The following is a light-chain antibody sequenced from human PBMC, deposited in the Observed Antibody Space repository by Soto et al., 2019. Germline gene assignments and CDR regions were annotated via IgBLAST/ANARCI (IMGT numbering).Light chain of an antibody. CDR2: DAS. CDR1: QSVSSN. Sequence: EIVMTQSPATLSVSPGERATLSCRASQSVSSNLAWYQQKPGQGPRLLIYDASNRASGIPARFSGSGSGTDFTLTISSLEPEDFAVYHCQQRSDWPLTFGGGTKVDIK. CDR3: QQRSDWPLT. V-gene: IGKV3-11*01. J-gene: IGKJ4*01.